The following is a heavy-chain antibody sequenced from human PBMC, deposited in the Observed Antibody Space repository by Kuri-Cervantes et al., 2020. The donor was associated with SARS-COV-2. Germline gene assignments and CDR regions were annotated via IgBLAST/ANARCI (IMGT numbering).Heavy chain of an antibody. CDR1: GGSISSSSYY. Sequence: SETLSLTCTVSGGSISSSSYYWGWIRQPPGKGLEWIGSIYYSGSTYYNPSLKSRVTISVDTSKNQFSLKLSSVTAADTAVYYCARRQWNIAAAYYFDYWGQGTLVTVSS. CDR2: IYYSGST. V-gene: IGHV4-39*07. D-gene: IGHD6-13*01. CDR3: ARRQWNIAAAYYFDY. J-gene: IGHJ4*02.